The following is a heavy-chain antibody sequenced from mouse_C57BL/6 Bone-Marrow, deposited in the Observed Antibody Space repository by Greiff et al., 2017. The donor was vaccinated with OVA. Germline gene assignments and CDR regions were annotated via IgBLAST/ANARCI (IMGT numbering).Heavy chain of an antibody. Sequence: EVQLQQSGPVLVKPGASVKMSCKASGYTFTDYYMNWVQQSHGKSLEWIGVINPYNGGTSYNQKFKGKATLTVDKSSSTAYMELNSLTSEDSAVYYCADLLWSHFDYWGQGTTLTVSS. CDR2: INPYNGGT. D-gene: IGHD2-1*01. CDR3: ADLLWSHFDY. J-gene: IGHJ2*01. CDR1: GYTFTDYY. V-gene: IGHV1-19*01.